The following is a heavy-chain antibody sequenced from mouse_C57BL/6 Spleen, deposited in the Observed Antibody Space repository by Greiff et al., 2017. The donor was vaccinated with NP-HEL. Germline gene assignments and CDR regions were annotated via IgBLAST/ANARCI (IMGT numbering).Heavy chain of an antibody. V-gene: IGHV2-2*01. D-gene: IGHD1-2*01. CDR2: IWSGGST. CDR3: AREDTTALRYFDV. CDR1: GFSLTSYG. J-gene: IGHJ1*03. Sequence: QVQLKQSGPGLVQPSQSLSITCTVSGFSLTSYGVHWVRQSPGKGLEWLGVIWSGGSTDYNAAFISSLSISKDNSKSQVFFKMNSLQADDTAIYYCAREDTTALRYFDVWGTGTTVTVSS.